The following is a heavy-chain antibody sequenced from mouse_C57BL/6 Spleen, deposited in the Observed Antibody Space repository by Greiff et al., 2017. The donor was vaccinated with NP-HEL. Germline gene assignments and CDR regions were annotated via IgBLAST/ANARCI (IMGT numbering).Heavy chain of an antibody. J-gene: IGHJ4*01. D-gene: IGHD2-10*01. CDR3: ARAYRFMDY. CDR1: GFTFSSYA. Sequence: EVKVVESGGGLVKPGGSLKLSCAASGFTFSSYAMSWVRQTPEKRLEWVATISDGGSYTYYPDNVKGRFTISRDNAKNNLYLQMSHLKSEDTAMYYCARAYRFMDYWGQGTSVTVSS. CDR2: ISDGGSYT. V-gene: IGHV5-4*03.